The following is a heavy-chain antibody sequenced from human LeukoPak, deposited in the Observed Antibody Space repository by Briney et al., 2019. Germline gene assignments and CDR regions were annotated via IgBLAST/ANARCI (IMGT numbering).Heavy chain of an antibody. J-gene: IGHJ4*02. V-gene: IGHV3-7*01. Sequence: GGSLRLSCAASGFIFSNSWISWVRQASGKGLEWAAIINQDGSERYYVDSVKGRFTISRDNVKNSVYLQMNSLRAEDTAVYYCARASRGSPNDDYWGQGTLVTVSS. CDR2: INQDGSER. D-gene: IGHD6-13*01. CDR3: ARASRGSPNDDY. CDR1: GFIFSNSW.